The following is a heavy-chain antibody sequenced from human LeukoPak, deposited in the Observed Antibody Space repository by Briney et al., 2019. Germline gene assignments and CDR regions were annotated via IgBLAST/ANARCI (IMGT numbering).Heavy chain of an antibody. CDR3: ARWSDCGGDCHILDY. CDR1: GGSISSSSYY. D-gene: IGHD2-21*02. J-gene: IGHJ4*02. CDR2: IYYSGST. V-gene: IGHV4-39*07. Sequence: SETLSLTCTVSGGSISSSSYYWGWIRQPPGKGLEWIGSIYYSGSTYYNPSLKSRVTTSVDTSKNEFSLKLSSVTAADTAVYYCARWSDCGGDCHILDYWGQGILVTVSS.